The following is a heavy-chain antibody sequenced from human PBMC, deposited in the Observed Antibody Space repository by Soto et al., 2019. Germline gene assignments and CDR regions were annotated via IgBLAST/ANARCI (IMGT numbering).Heavy chain of an antibody. V-gene: IGHV3-30*18. CDR1: GFTFSSYG. Sequence: SLRLSCAASGFTFSSYGMHWVRQAPGKGLEWVAVISYDGSNKYYADSVKGRFTISRDNSKNTLYLQMNSLRAEDTAVYYCAKVSSSSSYGMDVWGQGTTVTVSS. J-gene: IGHJ6*02. D-gene: IGHD6-6*01. CDR3: AKVSSSSSYGMDV. CDR2: ISYDGSNK.